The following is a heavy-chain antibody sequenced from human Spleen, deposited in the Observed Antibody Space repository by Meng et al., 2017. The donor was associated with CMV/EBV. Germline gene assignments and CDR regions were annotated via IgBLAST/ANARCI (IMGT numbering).Heavy chain of an antibody. Sequence: GESLKISCAVSGFTFSDYAMHWVRQAPGKGLEWVAVMSHDGSEEYSADSVKGRFTISRDNSNNRLYLQMNSLRAEDTAVYYCARGRGDDVWRGFYTEGNYFDSWGQGTLVTVS. CDR2: MSHDGSEE. CDR1: GFTFSDYA. CDR3: ARGRGDDVWRGFYTEGNYFDS. V-gene: IGHV3-30*04. D-gene: IGHD3-3*01. J-gene: IGHJ4*02.